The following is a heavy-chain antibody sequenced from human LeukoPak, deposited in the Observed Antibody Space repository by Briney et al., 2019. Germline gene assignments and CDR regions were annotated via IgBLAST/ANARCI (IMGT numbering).Heavy chain of an antibody. CDR3: AKDYGDSSFDY. V-gene: IGHV3-64*01. Sequence: PGGSLRLSCAASGFTFSSYAMHWVRQAPGKGLEYVSAISSNGGSTYYANSVKGRFTISRDNSKNTLYLQMGSLRAEDMAVYYCAKDYGDSSFDYWGQGTLVTVSS. J-gene: IGHJ4*02. CDR2: ISSNGGST. CDR1: GFTFSSYA. D-gene: IGHD4-17*01.